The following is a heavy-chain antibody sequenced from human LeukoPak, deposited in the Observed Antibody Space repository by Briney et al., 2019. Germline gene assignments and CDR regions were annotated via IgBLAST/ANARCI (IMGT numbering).Heavy chain of an antibody. J-gene: IGHJ3*02. CDR2: IRSKANSYAT. CDR1: GFTFSGSA. D-gene: IGHD2/OR15-2a*01. Sequence: NPGGSLRLSCAASGFTFSGSAMHWVRQASGKGLEWVGRIRSKANSYATAYAASVKGRFTISRDDSKNTAYLQMNSLKTEDTAVYYCTRHISIVDAFDIWGQGTMVTVSS. CDR3: TRHISIVDAFDI. V-gene: IGHV3-73*01.